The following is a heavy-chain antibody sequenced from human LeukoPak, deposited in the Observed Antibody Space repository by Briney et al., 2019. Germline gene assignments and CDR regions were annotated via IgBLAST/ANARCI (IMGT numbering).Heavy chain of an antibody. D-gene: IGHD3-16*02. Sequence: GGSLRLSCAASGFTFSSYGMHWVRQAPGKGLEWVAVISYDGSNKYYADSVKGRFTISRDNSKNTLYLQMNSLRAEDTAVYYCAKARDYDYVWGSYRRLTTPYYYYGMDVWGQGTTVT. J-gene: IGHJ6*02. CDR3: AKARDYDYVWGSYRRLTTPYYYYGMDV. V-gene: IGHV3-30*18. CDR1: GFTFSSYG. CDR2: ISYDGSNK.